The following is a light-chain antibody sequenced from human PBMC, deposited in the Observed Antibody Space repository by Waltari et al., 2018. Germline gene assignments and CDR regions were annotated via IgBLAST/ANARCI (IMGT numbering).Light chain of an antibody. CDR3: QQYYSTWT. V-gene: IGKV4-1*01. CDR2: WAA. CDR1: QSVLYSSNNKNY. Sequence: DIVMTQSPDSLAVSLGERATINCKSSQSVLYSSNNKNYLAWYQQKPGPPPKLLIYWAATRESGVPDRFGGSGSGTDFTLTISSLQAEDVAVYYCQQYYSTWTFGQGTKVEIK. J-gene: IGKJ1*01.